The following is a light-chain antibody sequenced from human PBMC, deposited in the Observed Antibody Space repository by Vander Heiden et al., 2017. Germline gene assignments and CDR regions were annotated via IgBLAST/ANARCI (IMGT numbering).Light chain of an antibody. J-gene: IGLJ2*01. V-gene: IGLV2-11*01. CDR3: YSYAGLAKQMI. CDR1: SSDVGGYNY. Sequence: QSALTQPRSVSGSPGQSVPISCTGTSSDVGGYNYVSWYQHHPGKAPKLMIYDVSKRPSGVPDRFSGSKSGNTASLTISGPQAEDEADYYCYSYAGLAKQMIFGGGTKLTVL. CDR2: DVS.